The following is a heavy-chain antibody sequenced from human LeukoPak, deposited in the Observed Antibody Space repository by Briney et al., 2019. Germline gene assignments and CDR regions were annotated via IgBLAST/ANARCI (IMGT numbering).Heavy chain of an antibody. J-gene: IGHJ4*02. Sequence: SETLSLTCTVSGYSISSGYYWGWIRPPPGKGLEWIGSIYHSGSTYYNPSLKSRVTISVDTSKNQFSLKLSSVTAADTAVYYCARDPSIAAAGEDYWGQGTLVTVSS. CDR1: GYSISSGYY. CDR3: ARDPSIAAAGEDY. CDR2: IYHSGST. D-gene: IGHD6-13*01. V-gene: IGHV4-38-2*02.